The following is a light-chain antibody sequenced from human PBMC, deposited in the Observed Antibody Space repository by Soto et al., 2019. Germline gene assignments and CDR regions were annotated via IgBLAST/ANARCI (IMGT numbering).Light chain of an antibody. CDR3: MQATHWPFT. CDR1: QSVLYSSNNKNY. Sequence: DIVMTQSPDSLAVSLGERATINCKSSQSVLYSSNNKNYLAWYQLKPGQPPKLLIYWASTRDSGVPDRFSGSGSGTDFTLKISRVEADDVGVYFCMQATHWPFTVGQGTKVDIK. V-gene: IGKV4-1*01. J-gene: IGKJ2*01. CDR2: WAS.